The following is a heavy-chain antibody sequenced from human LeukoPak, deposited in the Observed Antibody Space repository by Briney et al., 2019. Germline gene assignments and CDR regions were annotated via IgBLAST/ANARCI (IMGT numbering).Heavy chain of an antibody. V-gene: IGHV3-66*01. J-gene: IGHJ4*02. CDR2: IYSGGST. Sequence: GGSLRLSCAASGFTVSSNYMSWVRRAPGKGLEWVSVIYSGGSTYYADSVKGRFTISRDNSKNTLYLQMNSLRAEDTAVYYCARVIAAAFNYWGQGTLVTVSS. D-gene: IGHD6-13*01. CDR3: ARVIAAAFNY. CDR1: GFTVSSNY.